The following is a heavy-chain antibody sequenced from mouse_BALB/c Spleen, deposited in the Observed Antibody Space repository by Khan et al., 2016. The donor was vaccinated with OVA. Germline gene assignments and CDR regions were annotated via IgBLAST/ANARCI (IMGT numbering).Heavy chain of an antibody. CDR1: GFTFSSFG. Sequence: EVQGVESGGGLVQPGGSRKLSCTASGFTFSSFGMHWVRQAPEKGLEWVASISSDSITLNYADTVKGRFTISRDNPRNTLFLQMTSVRSEDTAIYYCARANWAWFAYWGQGTLVTVSA. CDR2: ISSDSITL. D-gene: IGHD4-1*01. J-gene: IGHJ3*01. V-gene: IGHV5-17*02. CDR3: ARANWAWFAY.